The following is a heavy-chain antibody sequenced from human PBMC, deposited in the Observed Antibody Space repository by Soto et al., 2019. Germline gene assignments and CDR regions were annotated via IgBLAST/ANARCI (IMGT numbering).Heavy chain of an antibody. CDR2: INAGNGNT. V-gene: IGHV1-3*01. J-gene: IGHJ4*02. Sequence: ASVKVSCKASGYTFTSYAMHWVRQAPGQRLEWMGWINAGNGNTKYSQKFQGRVTITRDTSASTAYMELSSLRSEDTAVYYCAREAKPLKYYFDYWGQGTLVTVS. CDR1: GYTFTSYA. CDR3: AREAKPLKYYFDY.